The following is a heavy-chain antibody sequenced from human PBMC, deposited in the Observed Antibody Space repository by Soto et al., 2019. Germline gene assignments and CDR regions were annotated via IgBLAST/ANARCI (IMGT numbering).Heavy chain of an antibody. CDR1: GYSFTSYW. CDR3: ARLRQWDSAIDY. Sequence: PGESLRLYYKGSGYSFTSYWIGWVRQMPGKGLEWMGIIYPGYSDTIYSPSFQGQVTISADKSISSAYLQWSSLKASDTAMYYCARLRQWDSAIDYWGQGTLVTVSS. J-gene: IGHJ4*02. CDR2: IYPGYSDT. V-gene: IGHV5-51*01. D-gene: IGHD1-26*01.